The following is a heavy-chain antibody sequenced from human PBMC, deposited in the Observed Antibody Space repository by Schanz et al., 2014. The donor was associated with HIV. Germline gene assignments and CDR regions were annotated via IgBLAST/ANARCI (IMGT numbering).Heavy chain of an antibody. V-gene: IGHV3-30*18. J-gene: IGHJ6*02. D-gene: IGHD3-10*01. CDR1: GFTFSSYG. Sequence: QVQLVESGGGVVQPGRSLRLSCAASGFTFSSYGMHWVRQAPGKGLEWVAVISYDGSNKYYADSVKGRFTISRDNSKNTLYLQMNSLRAEDTAVYHCAKDGAPSRSYSYGMDVWGQGTTVTVSS. CDR2: ISYDGSNK. CDR3: AKDGAPSRSYSYGMDV.